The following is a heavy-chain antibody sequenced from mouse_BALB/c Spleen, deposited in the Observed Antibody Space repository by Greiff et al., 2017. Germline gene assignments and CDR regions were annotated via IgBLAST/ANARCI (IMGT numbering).Heavy chain of an antibody. V-gene: IGHV1-63*02. CDR1: GYTFTNYW. CDR2: IYPGGGYT. D-gene: IGHD1-1*01. Sequence: QVQLQQSGAELVRPGTSVKISCKASGYTFTNYWLGWVKQRPGHGLEWIGDIYPGGGYTNYNEKFKGKATLTADTSSSTAYMQLSSLTSEDSAVYFCARRSTVVDPHYAMDYWGQGTSVTVSS. CDR3: ARRSTVVDPHYAMDY. J-gene: IGHJ4*01.